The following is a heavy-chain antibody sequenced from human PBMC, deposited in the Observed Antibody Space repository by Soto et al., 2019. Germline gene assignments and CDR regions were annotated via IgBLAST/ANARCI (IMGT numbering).Heavy chain of an antibody. Sequence: VGSLRLSCAVSGFTFSSYAMSWVRQAPGKGLEWVSAISGSGGSTYYADSVKGRFTISRDNSKNTLYLQMNSLRAEDTAVYYCAKRSPTGGDWPLGFDYWGQGTLVTVSS. CDR2: ISGSGGST. V-gene: IGHV3-23*01. CDR3: AKRSPTGGDWPLGFDY. CDR1: GFTFSSYA. J-gene: IGHJ4*02. D-gene: IGHD2-21*01.